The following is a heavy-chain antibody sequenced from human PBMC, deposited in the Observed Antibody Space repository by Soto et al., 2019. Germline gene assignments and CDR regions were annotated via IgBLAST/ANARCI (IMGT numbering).Heavy chain of an antibody. D-gene: IGHD6-13*01. V-gene: IGHV6-1*01. CDR1: GDRVSRNSAA. Sequence: SQTLSLTCAISGDRVSRNSAAWNWIRQSPSRGLEWLGRTYYRSKWYNDYAVSVKSRITINPDTSKNQFSLQLNSVTPEDTAVYYCAREGAAAGNYYHAAMDGWGQGTTVTLAS. J-gene: IGHJ6*02. CDR3: AREGAAAGNYYHAAMDG. CDR2: TYYRSKWYN.